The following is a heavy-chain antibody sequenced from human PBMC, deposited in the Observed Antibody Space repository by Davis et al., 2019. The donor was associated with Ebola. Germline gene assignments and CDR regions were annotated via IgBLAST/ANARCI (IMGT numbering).Heavy chain of an antibody. CDR2: ISTYGTTI. V-gene: IGHV3-11*01. CDR3: ARGERRYYDYNGMDV. J-gene: IGHJ6*02. Sequence: PGGSLRLSCAASGFTFSDYYMSWIRQAPGKGLEWLSYISTYGTTIYYGDSVKGRFTISRDNAKNSLYLQMHSLRTEDTAVYYCARGERRYYDYNGMDVWGQGTTVTVSS. D-gene: IGHD1-1*01. CDR1: GFTFSDYY.